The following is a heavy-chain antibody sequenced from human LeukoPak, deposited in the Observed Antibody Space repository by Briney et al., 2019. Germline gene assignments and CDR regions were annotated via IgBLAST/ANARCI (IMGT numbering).Heavy chain of an antibody. Sequence: PGGSLRLSCAASGFTFSTYVMNWFRQAPGKGLEWVSTISVGAEYIFYADSVKGRFTISRDDSNNALYLQMHSLRAEDTALYYCASGPPFLKYFESWGQGTLVTVSS. V-gene: IGHV3-23*01. D-gene: IGHD3-9*01. CDR1: GFTFSTYV. J-gene: IGHJ4*02. CDR3: ASGPPFLKYFES. CDR2: ISVGAEYI.